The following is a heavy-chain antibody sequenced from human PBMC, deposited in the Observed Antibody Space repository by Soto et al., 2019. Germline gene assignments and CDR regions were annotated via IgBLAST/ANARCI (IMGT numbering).Heavy chain of an antibody. CDR2: IYHSGST. D-gene: IGHD3-10*01. Sequence: SETLSLTCAVSGGSISSSNWWSWVRQPPGKGLEWIGEIYHSGSTNYNPSLKSRVTISVDKSKNQFSLKLSSVTAADTAVYYCARGGQGEYYYYGMDVWGQGTTVTVSS. J-gene: IGHJ6*02. CDR1: GGSISSSNW. V-gene: IGHV4-4*02. CDR3: ARGGQGEYYYYGMDV.